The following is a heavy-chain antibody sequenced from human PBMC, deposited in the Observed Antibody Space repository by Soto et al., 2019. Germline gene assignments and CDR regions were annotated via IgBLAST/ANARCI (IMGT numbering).Heavy chain of an antibody. D-gene: IGHD6-13*01. Sequence: HVQLQESGPGLVKPSQTLSLTCTVSGGSISSGGYYWSWIRHHPGKGLEWIGYIYYSGSTYYNPSLKSRVTISVDTYKNQCSLKLSSVTAADSAVYYCARGGIAAAAPPYYWGQGTLVTVAS. V-gene: IGHV4-31*03. CDR3: ARGGIAAAAPPYY. J-gene: IGHJ4*02. CDR1: GGSISSGGYY. CDR2: IYYSGST.